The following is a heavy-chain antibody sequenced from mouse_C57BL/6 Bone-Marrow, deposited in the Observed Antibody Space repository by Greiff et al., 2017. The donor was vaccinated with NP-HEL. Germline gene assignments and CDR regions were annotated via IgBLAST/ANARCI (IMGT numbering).Heavy chain of an antibody. V-gene: IGHV1-39*01. D-gene: IGHD1-1*01. CDR1: GYSFTDYN. CDR2: INPNYGTT. J-gene: IGHJ1*03. Sequence: VQLQQSGPELVKPGASVKISCKASGYSFTDYNMNWVKQSNGKSLEWIGVINPNYGTTSYNQKFKGKATLTVDQSSSTAYMQLNSLTSEDSAVYYCARLYYYGSSYEGWYFDVWGTGTTVTVSS. CDR3: ARLYYYGSSYEGWYFDV.